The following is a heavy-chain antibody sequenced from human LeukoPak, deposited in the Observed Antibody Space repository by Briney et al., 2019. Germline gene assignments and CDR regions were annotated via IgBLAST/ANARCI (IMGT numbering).Heavy chain of an antibody. CDR2: IHYSGST. V-gene: IGHV4-30-4*01. CDR1: GDSISSDEYF. J-gene: IGHJ4*02. CDR3: ARSFPRWPYYFDS. D-gene: IGHD5-24*01. Sequence: SETLSLTCAVSGDSISSDEYFWNWIRQPPGEGLEWIGYIHYSGSTYSKPSLKSRVFMSVDTFKNQVSLKLNSVTAADTAVYYGARSFPRWPYYFDSWGQGTLVTVSS.